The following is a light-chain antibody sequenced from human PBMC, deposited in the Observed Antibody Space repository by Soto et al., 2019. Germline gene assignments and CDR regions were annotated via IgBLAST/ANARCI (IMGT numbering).Light chain of an antibody. Sequence: SYELTQPPSVSVSPGQTASITCSGDKLGHKYVCWYQQKPGQSPVLVIYQDTKRPSGIPERFSGSNSGNTATLTISGTQAMDEADYYCQAWDSGVVFGGGTQLTVL. V-gene: IGLV3-1*01. CDR2: QDT. CDR1: KLGHKY. J-gene: IGLJ2*01. CDR3: QAWDSGVV.